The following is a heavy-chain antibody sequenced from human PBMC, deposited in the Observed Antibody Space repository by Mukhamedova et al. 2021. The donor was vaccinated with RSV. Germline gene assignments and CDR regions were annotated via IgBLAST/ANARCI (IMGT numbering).Heavy chain of an antibody. J-gene: IGHJ4*02. CDR2: IMSRTDGGAP. V-gene: IGHV3-15*01. Sequence: RQPPGKGLEWVGRIMSRTDGGAPQYAAPVRGRFIISRDDSSNTLFLQLNNLNTDDTAMYYCTTDWSQLQIGVFDYWGQGALVTVS. CDR3: TTDWSQLQIGVFDY. D-gene: IGHD3-3*01.